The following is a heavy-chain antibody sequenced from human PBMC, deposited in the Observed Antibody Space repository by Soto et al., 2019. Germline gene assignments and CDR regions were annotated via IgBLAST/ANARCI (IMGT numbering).Heavy chain of an antibody. CDR1: GFTFSSYG. CDR2: ISYDGSNK. CDR3: AKDSFGGYSTEGYFDY. Sequence: GGSLRLSCAASGFTFSSYGMHWVRQAPGKGLEWVAVISYDGSNKYYADSVKGRFTISRDNSKNTLYLQMNSLRAEDTAVYYCAKDSFGGYSTEGYFDYWGQGTLVTVSS. J-gene: IGHJ4*02. V-gene: IGHV3-30*18. D-gene: IGHD5-12*01.